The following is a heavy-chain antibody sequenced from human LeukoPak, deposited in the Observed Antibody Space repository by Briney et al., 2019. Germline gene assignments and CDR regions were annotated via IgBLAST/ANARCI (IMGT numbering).Heavy chain of an antibody. CDR3: ARDKDGYNYEYYFDY. V-gene: IGHV3-74*01. CDR2: ISDDGSSS. D-gene: IGHD5-24*01. J-gene: IGHJ4*02. Sequence: GGSLRLSCAASGFTFSSYWMHWVRQAPEKGLVWVSRISDDGSSSNYADSVKGRFTISRDNAKNTLYLQMNSLRAEDVAVYYCARDKDGYNYEYYFDYWGQGTLVTVSS. CDR1: GFTFSSYW.